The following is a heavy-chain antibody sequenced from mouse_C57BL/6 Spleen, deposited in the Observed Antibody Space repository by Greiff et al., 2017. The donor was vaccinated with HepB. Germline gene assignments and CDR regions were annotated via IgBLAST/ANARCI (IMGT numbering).Heavy chain of an antibody. D-gene: IGHD3-2*02. Sequence: VHVKQSGPELVKPGASVKISCKASGYSFTDYNMNWVKQSNGKSLEWIGVINPNYGTTSYNQKFKGKATLTVDQSSSTAYMQLNSLTSEDSAVYYCARTQTAQATDTFAYWGQGTLVTVSA. V-gene: IGHV1-39*01. CDR1: GYSFTDYN. J-gene: IGHJ3*01. CDR2: INPNYGTT. CDR3: ARTQTAQATDTFAY.